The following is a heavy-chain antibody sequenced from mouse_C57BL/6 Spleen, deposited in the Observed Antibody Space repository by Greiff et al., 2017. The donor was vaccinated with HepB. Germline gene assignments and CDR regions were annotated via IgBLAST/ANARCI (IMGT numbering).Heavy chain of an antibody. CDR2: ISDGGSYT. J-gene: IGHJ2*01. Sequence: EVKLVESGGGLVKPGGSLKLSCAASGFTFSSYAMSWVRQTPEKRLEWVATISDGGSYTYYPDNVKGRFTISRDNAKNNLYLQMSHLKSEDTAMYYCAREHDYGSLFDYWGQGTTLTVSS. V-gene: IGHV5-4*01. CDR1: GFTFSSYA. D-gene: IGHD1-1*01. CDR3: AREHDYGSLFDY.